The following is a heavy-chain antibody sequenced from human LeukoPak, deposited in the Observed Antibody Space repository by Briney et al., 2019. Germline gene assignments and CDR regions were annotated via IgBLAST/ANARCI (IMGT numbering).Heavy chain of an antibody. Sequence: GGSLRLSCAASGFTFSTSWMSWVRQAPEKGLEWVGRIKEDGSAEYYVDSVKGRFTISRDNARNSLYLQMHSLRVDDTGVYYCARDVGPNTNDYWGQGTLVTVSS. J-gene: IGHJ4*02. CDR1: GFTFSTSW. CDR3: ARDVGPNTNDY. V-gene: IGHV3-7*01. D-gene: IGHD1-26*01. CDR2: IKEDGSAE.